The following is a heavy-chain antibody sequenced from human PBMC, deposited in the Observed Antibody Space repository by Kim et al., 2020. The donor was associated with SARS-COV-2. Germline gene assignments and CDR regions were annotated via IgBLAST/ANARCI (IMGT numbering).Heavy chain of an antibody. V-gene: IGHV4-31*03. CDR3: ARCADIVVVPAAGAGGWFDP. Sequence: SETLSLTCTVSGGSISSGGYYWSWIRQHPGKGLEWIGYIYYSGSTYYNPSLKSRVTISVDTSKNQFSLKLSSVTAADTAVYYCARCADIVVVPAAGAGGWFDPWGQGTLVTVSS. CDR1: GGSISSGGYY. J-gene: IGHJ5*02. CDR2: IYYSGST. D-gene: IGHD2-2*01.